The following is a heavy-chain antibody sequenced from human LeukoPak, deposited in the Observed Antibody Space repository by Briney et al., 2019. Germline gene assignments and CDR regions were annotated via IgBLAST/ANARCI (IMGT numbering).Heavy chain of an antibody. J-gene: IGHJ3*02. D-gene: IGHD6-13*01. CDR2: FDPEDGET. CDR3: ARRIAAAGTDVFDI. CDR1: GYTLTELS. Sequence: ASVKVSCKVSGYTLTELSMHWVRQAPGKGLEWMGGFDPEDGETIYAQKFQGRVTMTEDTSTDTAYMELSSLRSEDTAVYFCARRIAAAGTDVFDIWGQGTMVTVSS. V-gene: IGHV1-24*01.